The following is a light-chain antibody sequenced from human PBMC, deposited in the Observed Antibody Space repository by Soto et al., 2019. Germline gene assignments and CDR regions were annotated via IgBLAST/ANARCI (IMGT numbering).Light chain of an antibody. CDR3: SSYAGTHIV. Sequence: QSVLTQPPSASGSPGQSVAISCTGTSSDVGGYDYVSWYQQHPGKAPKLMIYDVTKRPSGVPDRFSGSKSGNTASLPVSGLQAEDEADYYCSSYAGTHIVFGTGTKVTVL. CDR2: DVT. J-gene: IGLJ1*01. V-gene: IGLV2-8*01. CDR1: SSDVGGYDY.